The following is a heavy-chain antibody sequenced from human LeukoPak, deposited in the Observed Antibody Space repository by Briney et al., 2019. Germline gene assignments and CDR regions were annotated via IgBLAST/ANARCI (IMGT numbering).Heavy chain of an antibody. D-gene: IGHD3-22*01. CDR3: ARGRSSGRDGKDAFDI. Sequence: KNGESLKISCKGSGYSFTSYWIGWVRQMPGKGLEWMGIIYPGDSDTRYSPSFQGQVTISADKSISTAYLQWSSLKASDTAMYYCARGRSSGRDGKDAFDIWGQGTMVTVSS. CDR2: IYPGDSDT. J-gene: IGHJ3*02. V-gene: IGHV5-51*01. CDR1: GYSFTSYW.